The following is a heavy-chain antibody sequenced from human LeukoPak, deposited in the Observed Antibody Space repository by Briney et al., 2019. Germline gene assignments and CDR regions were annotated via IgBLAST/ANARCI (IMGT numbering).Heavy chain of an antibody. Sequence: GGSLRLSCAASGFTFSSYGMHWVRQAPGKGLEWVAFIRYDGSNKYYADSVKGRFTISRDNSKNTLYLQMNSLRAEDTAVYYCAEETRRITFGGVIVKEFDYWGQGTLVTVSS. V-gene: IGHV3-30*02. J-gene: IGHJ4*02. CDR1: GFTFSSYG. D-gene: IGHD3-16*02. CDR3: AEETRRITFGGVIVKEFDY. CDR2: IRYDGSNK.